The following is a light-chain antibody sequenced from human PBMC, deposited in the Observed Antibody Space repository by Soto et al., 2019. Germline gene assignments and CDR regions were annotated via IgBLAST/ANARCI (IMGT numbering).Light chain of an antibody. V-gene: IGKV1-39*01. J-gene: IGKJ3*01. Sequence: DIQMTQSPSSLSASVGDRVTITCRASQSVSSYFNWYQQKPGKAPKRLIYDASLLQSGVPSRFSGSGSGTDFTLTISSLQPEDCATYYCQQSYSIPFTFGPGTKVDIK. CDR3: QQSYSIPFT. CDR2: DAS. CDR1: QSVSSY.